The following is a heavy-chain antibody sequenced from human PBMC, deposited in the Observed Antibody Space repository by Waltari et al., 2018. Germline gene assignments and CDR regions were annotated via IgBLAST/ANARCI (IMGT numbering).Heavy chain of an antibody. CDR3: ARDFKYCSGGSCYHFDY. CDR2: IYHSGST. D-gene: IGHD2-15*01. J-gene: IGHJ4*02. CDR1: GGSIRSSNW. V-gene: IGHV4-4*02. Sequence: QVQLQESGPGLVKPSGTLSLTCAVSGGSIRSSNWWSWVRQPPGKGLEWIGEIYHSGSTNYNPSLKSRVTISVDKSKNQFSLKLSSVTAADTAVYYCARDFKYCSGGSCYHFDYWGQGTLVTVSS.